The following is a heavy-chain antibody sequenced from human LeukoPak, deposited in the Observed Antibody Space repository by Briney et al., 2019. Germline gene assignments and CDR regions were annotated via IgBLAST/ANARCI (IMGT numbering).Heavy chain of an antibody. Sequence: PGRSLRLSCIASGFNFDDYAMHWVRQRPGKGLEWVSQISWDSGDIDYAGSVKGRFTISRDNAKNSLHLQMNSLTPEDTAFYYCAKDKTGGYSYGPIHLWGQGTLVTVSS. CDR1: GFNFDDYA. D-gene: IGHD5-18*01. CDR2: ISWDSGDI. CDR3: AKDKTGGYSYGPIHL. V-gene: IGHV3-9*01. J-gene: IGHJ5*02.